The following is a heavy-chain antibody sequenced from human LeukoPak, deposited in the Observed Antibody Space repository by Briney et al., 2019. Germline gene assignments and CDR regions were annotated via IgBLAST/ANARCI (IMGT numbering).Heavy chain of an antibody. V-gene: IGHV4-59*01. CDR2: IYHSGST. J-gene: IGHJ4*02. Sequence: PSETLSLTCTVSGDSISSYYWSWIRQPPGTGLEWIGYIYHSGSTNYNPSLKSRVTISADTSKDQFSLKLASVTAADTAVYYCATGYSSTWYYFDYWGQGTLVTVSS. D-gene: IGHD6-13*01. CDR3: ATGYSSTWYYFDY. CDR1: GDSISSYY.